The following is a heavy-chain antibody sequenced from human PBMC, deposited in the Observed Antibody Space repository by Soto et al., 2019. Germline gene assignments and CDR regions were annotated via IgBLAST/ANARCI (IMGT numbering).Heavy chain of an antibody. Sequence: SETLSLTCAVSGYSISSGYYWGWIRQPPGKGLEWIGSIYHSGSTYYNPSLKSRVTISVDTSKNQFSLKLSSVTAADTAVYYCARVSSGSYHDYWGQGTLVTV. D-gene: IGHD1-26*01. J-gene: IGHJ4*02. CDR2: IYHSGST. CDR1: GYSISSGYY. V-gene: IGHV4-38-2*01. CDR3: ARVSSGSYHDY.